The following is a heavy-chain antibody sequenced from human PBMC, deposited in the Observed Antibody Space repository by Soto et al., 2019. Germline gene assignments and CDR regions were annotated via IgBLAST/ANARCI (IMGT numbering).Heavy chain of an antibody. D-gene: IGHD6-13*01. CDR1: GFTFLSFT. Sequence: PVESLRISCAASGFTFLSFTMDWGRQAPGKGLEWVSTISSNSAYIYYTDALRGRFTISRDNAKNSLHLQMNSLRAEDTAVYYCTRDASRDSSARGWFDPWGPGTLVTVSS. CDR2: ISSNSAYI. V-gene: IGHV3-21*01. CDR3: TRDASRDSSARGWFDP. J-gene: IGHJ5*02.